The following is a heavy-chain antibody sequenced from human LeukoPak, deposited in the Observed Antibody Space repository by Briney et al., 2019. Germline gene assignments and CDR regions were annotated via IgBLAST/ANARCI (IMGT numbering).Heavy chain of an antibody. CDR2: ISYDGRNK. J-gene: IGHJ6*02. V-gene: IGHV3-30*03. D-gene: IGHD3-3*01. CDR3: ARDQRITIFGVVTSYGMDV. CDR1: EFTLNNHD. Sequence: GGSLRLSCAASEFTLNNHDMHWVRQAPGKGLGWVAAISYDGRNKYYADSVKGRFTISRDNAKNSLYLQMNSLRAEDTAVYYCARDQRITIFGVVTSYGMDVWGQGTTVTVSS.